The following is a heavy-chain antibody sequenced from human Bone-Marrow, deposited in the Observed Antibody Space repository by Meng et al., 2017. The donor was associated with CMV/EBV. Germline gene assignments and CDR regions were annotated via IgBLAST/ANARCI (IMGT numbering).Heavy chain of an antibody. D-gene: IGHD3-3*01. CDR2: ISPSSGIT. V-gene: IGHV1-46*01. CDR1: GYTFTSYD. CDR3: ARGSESWNGYYPSYGMDV. Sequence: ASVKVSCKASGYTFTSYDINWVRQATGQGLEWMGIISPSSGITNYAQKFQGRLTMTGDTSTSTVYMELSSLTSEDTAVYYCARGSESWNGYYPSYGMDVWGQGTTVTVSS. J-gene: IGHJ6*02.